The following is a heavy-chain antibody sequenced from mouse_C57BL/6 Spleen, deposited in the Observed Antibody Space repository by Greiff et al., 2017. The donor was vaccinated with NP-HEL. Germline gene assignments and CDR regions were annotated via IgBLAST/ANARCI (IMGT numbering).Heavy chain of an antibody. V-gene: IGHV1-5*01. Sequence: RPGQGLEWLGATYPGNSDTSYNQKFKGKAKLTAVTSASTAYMELSSLTNEDSAVYYCTKDYYGSRIFDYWGQGTTLTVSS. J-gene: IGHJ2*01. D-gene: IGHD1-1*01. CDR3: TKDYYGSRIFDY. CDR2: TYPGNSDT.